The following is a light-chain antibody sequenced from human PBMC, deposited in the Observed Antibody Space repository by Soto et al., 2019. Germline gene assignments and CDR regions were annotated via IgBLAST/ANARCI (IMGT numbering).Light chain of an antibody. CDR1: QTLNRNY. V-gene: IGKV3-20*01. CDR3: QQYDASKT. J-gene: IGKJ1*01. CDR2: AAS. Sequence: EIVLTQSPGTLSLSPGERATLSCRASQTLNRNYLAWYQQRPGQAPRLLIYAASSRATGIPDRFSGSGSGTDVTLTISRLEPEDVAVYYCQQYDASKTFGPGTRVE.